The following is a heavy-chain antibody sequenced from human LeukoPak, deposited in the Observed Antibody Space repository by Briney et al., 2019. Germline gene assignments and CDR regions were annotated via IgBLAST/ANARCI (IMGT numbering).Heavy chain of an antibody. D-gene: IGHD2-2*03. V-gene: IGHV1-18*01. Sequence: GASVKVSCKASGYTFTSYGISWVRQAPGQGLEWMGWISAYNGNTNYAQKLQGRVTMTTDTSTSTAYMELRSLRAEDTALYHCARDQVWMVHNWFDPWGQGTLVTVSS. CDR3: ARDQVWMVHNWFDP. J-gene: IGHJ5*02. CDR2: ISAYNGNT. CDR1: GYTFTSYG.